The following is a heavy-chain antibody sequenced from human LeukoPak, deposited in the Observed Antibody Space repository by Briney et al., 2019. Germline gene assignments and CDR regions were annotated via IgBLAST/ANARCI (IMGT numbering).Heavy chain of an antibody. J-gene: IGHJ4*02. CDR2: ISYDGSNK. Sequence: GGSLRLSCAASGFTFSSYGMHWVRQAPGKGLEGVAVISYDGSNKYYADSVKGRFTISRDNSKNTLYLQMNSLRAEDTAVYYCATGADDYGDYWGQGTLVTVSS. CDR1: GFTFSSYG. V-gene: IGHV3-30*03. CDR3: ATGADDYGDY.